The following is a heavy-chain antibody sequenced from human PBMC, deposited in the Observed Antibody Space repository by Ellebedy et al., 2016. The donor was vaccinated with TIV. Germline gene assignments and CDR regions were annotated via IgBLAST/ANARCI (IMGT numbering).Heavy chain of an antibody. V-gene: IGHV3-7*01. CDR1: GFSFVSYW. CDR3: ATDGSYGDYLSPAHAFAF. D-gene: IGHD4-17*01. Sequence: GGSLRLSCAASGFSFVSYWMTWVRQAPGKGLEWLANINQDGSQKFYVDSLKGRFTISRDNAKNSLFLQMNSLRAEDTAVYYCATDGSYGDYLSPAHAFAFWGQGTMVTVSS. J-gene: IGHJ3*01. CDR2: INQDGSQK.